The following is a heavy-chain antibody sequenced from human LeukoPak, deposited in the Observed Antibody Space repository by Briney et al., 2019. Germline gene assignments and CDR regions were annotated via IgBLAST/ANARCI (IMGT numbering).Heavy chain of an antibody. Sequence: SETLSLTCAVSGGSISSGGYSWSWIRQPPGTGLEWIGYIYHSGSTYYNPSLKSRVTISVDRSKNQFSLKLSSVTAADTAVYYCAGGPYYGSGSYSYWGQGTLVTVSS. CDR2: IYHSGST. J-gene: IGHJ4*02. V-gene: IGHV4-30-2*01. D-gene: IGHD3-10*01. CDR3: AGGPYYGSGSYSY. CDR1: GGSISSGGYS.